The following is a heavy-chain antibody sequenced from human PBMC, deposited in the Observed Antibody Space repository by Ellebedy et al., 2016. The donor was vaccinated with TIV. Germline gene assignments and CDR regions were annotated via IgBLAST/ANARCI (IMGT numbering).Heavy chain of an antibody. CDR3: ARLIGGTCQCAFDI. J-gene: IGHJ3*02. CDR2: INQDGGEK. D-gene: IGHD2-15*01. CDR1: GFTISRHW. V-gene: IGHV3-7*01. Sequence: GESLKISCAASGFTISRHWMSWVRQGPGKGLEWVANINQDGGEKNYVDSVRGRFTISRYNAKNSLYLQMNSLRAEDTAVYYCARLIGGTCQCAFDIWGQGTMVTVSS.